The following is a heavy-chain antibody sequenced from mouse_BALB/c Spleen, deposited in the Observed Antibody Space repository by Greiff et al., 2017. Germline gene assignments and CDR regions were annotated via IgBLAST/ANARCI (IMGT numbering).Heavy chain of an antibody. V-gene: IGHV1-18*01. CDR1: GYTFTDYN. Sequence: EVQLQQSGPELVKPGASVKISCKTSGYTFTDYNMDWVKQSHGKSLEWIGDINPNNGGTIYNQKFKGKATLTVDKSSSTAYMELRSLTSEDTAVYYCARLLRLRGYFDYWGQGTTLTVSS. CDR3: ARLLRLRGYFDY. J-gene: IGHJ2*01. CDR2: INPNNGGT. D-gene: IGHD1-2*01.